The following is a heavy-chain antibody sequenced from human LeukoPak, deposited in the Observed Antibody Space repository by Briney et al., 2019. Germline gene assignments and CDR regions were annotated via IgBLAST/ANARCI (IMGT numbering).Heavy chain of an antibody. Sequence: GGSLRLSCAASGFSFSSYSMNWVRQAPGKGLEWVSSISSTSSDIFHADSVKGRFTISRDNAKNSLYLQMNSLRAEDTAVYYCVGGLLWIGEDINWFDPWGQETLVTVSS. CDR3: VGGLLWIGEDINWFDP. V-gene: IGHV3-21*01. CDR1: GFSFSSYS. CDR2: ISSTSSDI. J-gene: IGHJ5*02. D-gene: IGHD3-10*01.